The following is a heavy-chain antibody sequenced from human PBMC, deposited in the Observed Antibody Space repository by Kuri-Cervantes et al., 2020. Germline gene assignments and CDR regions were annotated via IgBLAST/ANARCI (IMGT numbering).Heavy chain of an antibody. V-gene: IGHV1-18*01. CDR2: ISAYNGNT. J-gene: IGHJ5*02. Sequence: ASVKVSCKASGYTFTSYGISWVRQAPGQGLEWMGWISAYNGNTNYAQKFQGRVTMTRDTSTSTVYMELSSLRSEDTAVYYCARDRASMPDKGANDWFDPWGQGTLVTVSS. D-gene: IGHD2/OR15-2a*01. CDR1: GYTFTSYG. CDR3: ARDRASMPDKGANDWFDP.